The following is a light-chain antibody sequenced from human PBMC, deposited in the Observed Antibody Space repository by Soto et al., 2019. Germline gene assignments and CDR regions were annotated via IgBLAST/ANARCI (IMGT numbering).Light chain of an antibody. Sequence: EIVLTQSPGTLSLSPGERATLSCRASQTVSSSYLAWYQQKPGQAPRLLIYGASSRATVIPDRFSGSGSGTDFTLTISRLEPEDFAVYYCQQRTSWPLTFGAGTKVEI. J-gene: IGKJ4*01. CDR2: GAS. CDR1: QTVSSSY. CDR3: QQRTSWPLT. V-gene: IGKV3D-20*02.